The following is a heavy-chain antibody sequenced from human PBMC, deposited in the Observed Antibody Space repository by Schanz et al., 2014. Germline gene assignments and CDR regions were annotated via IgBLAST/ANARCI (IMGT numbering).Heavy chain of an antibody. V-gene: IGHV1-69*02. D-gene: IGHD4-17*01. Sequence: QVQLVQSGAEVKKPGSSMKVSCKASGGTFNSYTINWVRQAPGQGLEWMGRIIPIIGIANYAQKFQGRVTITADRSTSTANMELSNLRSEDTAGYCCARGYGDTPTDYWGQGTLVTVSS. CDR3: ARGYGDTPTDY. CDR1: GGTFNSYT. CDR2: IIPIIGIA. J-gene: IGHJ4*02.